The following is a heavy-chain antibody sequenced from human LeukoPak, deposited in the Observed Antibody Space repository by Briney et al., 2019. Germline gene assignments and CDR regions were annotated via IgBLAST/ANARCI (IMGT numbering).Heavy chain of an antibody. CDR1: GFTFSSYC. CDR3: AKDRPTVYSSSWLHFLDS. Sequence: GGTLRLSCAASGFTFSSYCMIWVRQAPGKGLEWVSGISGSGGSTYLADSVKGRFTISRDNSKNTLYLQMNSLRADDTAVYYCAKDRPTVYSSSWLHFLDSWGQGTLVTVSS. D-gene: IGHD6-13*01. J-gene: IGHJ4*02. V-gene: IGHV3-23*01. CDR2: ISGSGGST.